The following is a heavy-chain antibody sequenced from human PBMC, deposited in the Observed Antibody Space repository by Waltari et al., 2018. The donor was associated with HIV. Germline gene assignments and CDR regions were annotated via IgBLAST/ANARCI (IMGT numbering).Heavy chain of an antibody. Sequence: EVQLVESGGGLVKHGGSLRLSCAASGFTFSSYSMNWVRQAPGKGLEWVSSISSSSSYIYYADSVKGRFTISRDNAKNSLYLQMNSLRAEDTAVYYCARGGGIAARPFDYWGQGTLVTVSS. CDR2: ISSSSSYI. J-gene: IGHJ4*02. D-gene: IGHD6-6*01. V-gene: IGHV3-21*01. CDR3: ARGGGIAARPFDY. CDR1: GFTFSSYS.